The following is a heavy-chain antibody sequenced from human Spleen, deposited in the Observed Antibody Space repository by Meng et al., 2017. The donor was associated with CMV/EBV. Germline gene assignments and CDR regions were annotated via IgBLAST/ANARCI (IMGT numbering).Heavy chain of an antibody. CDR1: GFTFSSYG. J-gene: IGHJ3*02. Sequence: GESLKISCAASGFTFSSYGMHWVRQAPGKGLEWVAFIRYDGSNKYYADSVKGRFTISRDNAKNSLYLQMNSLRAEDTAVYYCARGDYDFRYAFDIWGQGTMVTVSS. D-gene: IGHD3-3*01. V-gene: IGHV3-30*02. CDR2: IRYDGSNK. CDR3: ARGDYDFRYAFDI.